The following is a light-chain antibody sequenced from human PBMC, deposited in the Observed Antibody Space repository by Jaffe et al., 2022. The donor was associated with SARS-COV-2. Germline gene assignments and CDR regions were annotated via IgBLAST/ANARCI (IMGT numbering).Light chain of an antibody. V-gene: IGLV1-47*01. J-gene: IGLJ3*02. Sequence: QSVLPQPPSASGTPGQRVTISCSGSSSNIGSNYVYWHQQLPGTAPKLLIYRNNQRPSDVPDRFSGSKSGTSASLAISGLRSEDEADYYCAAWDDSLSGQVFGGGTKLTVL. CDR3: AAWDDSLSGQV. CDR2: RNN. CDR1: SSNIGSNY.